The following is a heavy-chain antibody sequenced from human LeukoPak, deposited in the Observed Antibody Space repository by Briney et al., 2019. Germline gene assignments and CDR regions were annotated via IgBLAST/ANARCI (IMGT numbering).Heavy chain of an antibody. CDR1: GFTFSNYA. CDR3: AKSGPSFDGNAYYFDF. Sequence: PGGSLRLSCAASGFTFSNYAMSWVRQAPGRGLEWVSTISGSGNSPYFADSVKGRFTISRVNSKNTLYLQMNSLRPEDTAIYYCAKSGPSFDGNAYYFDFRGQGTLVTVSS. J-gene: IGHJ4*02. V-gene: IGHV3-23*01. CDR2: ISGSGNSP. D-gene: IGHD3-16*01.